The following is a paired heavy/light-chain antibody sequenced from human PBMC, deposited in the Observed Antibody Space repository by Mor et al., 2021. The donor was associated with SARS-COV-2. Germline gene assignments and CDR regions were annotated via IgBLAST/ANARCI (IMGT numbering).Light chain of an antibody. J-gene: IGKJ2*01. Sequence: DVVMTQSPLSLPVTLGQPASISCRSSQSLVYSDGNTYLNWFQQRPGQSPRRLIYKVSNRDSGVPDRFSGSGSGTDFTLKISRVEAEDVGVYYCMQGTHWPPGYTFGQGTKLEIK. CDR3: MQGTHWPPGYT. CDR1: QSLVYSDGNTY. CDR2: KVS. V-gene: IGKV2-30*01.
Heavy chain of an antibody. Sequence: EVQLVESGGGLVKPGGSLRLSCAASGFTFSSYSMNWVRQAPGKGLEWVSSISSSSSYIYYADSVKGRFTISRDNAKNSLYLQMNSLRAEDTAVYYCASLSGSYYRDGPGTFDYWGQGTLVTVSS. CDR2: ISSSSSYI. CDR1: GFTFSSYS. D-gene: IGHD1-26*01. V-gene: IGHV3-21*01. J-gene: IGHJ4*02. CDR3: ASLSGSYYRDGPGTFDY.